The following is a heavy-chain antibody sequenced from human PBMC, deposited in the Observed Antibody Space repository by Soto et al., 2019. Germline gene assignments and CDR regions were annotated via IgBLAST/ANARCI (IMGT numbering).Heavy chain of an antibody. V-gene: IGHV3-33*01. CDR1: GFTFSSYG. J-gene: IGHJ6*02. Sequence: PGGSLRLSCAASGFTFSSYGMHWVRQAPGKGLEWVAVIWYDGSNKYYADSVKGRFTISRDNSKNTLCLQMNSLRAEDTAVYYCARDYAEYSSYYYYGMDVWGQGTTVTVSS. D-gene: IGHD5-18*01. CDR3: ARDYAEYSSYYYYGMDV. CDR2: IWYDGSNK.